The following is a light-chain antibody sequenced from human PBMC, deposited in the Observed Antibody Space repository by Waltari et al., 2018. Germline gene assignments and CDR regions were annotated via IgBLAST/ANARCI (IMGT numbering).Light chain of an antibody. Sequence: QSVLTQPPSASGTPGPRVTISCSGSSSNIGSNYVYWYQQLSGTAPKLLIYRNYQRPSGVPDRFSGSKSGTSASLAISGLRSEDEADYYCAAWDDSLRGVVFGGGTKLTVL. V-gene: IGLV1-47*01. J-gene: IGLJ2*01. CDR2: RNY. CDR1: SSNIGSNY. CDR3: AAWDDSLRGVV.